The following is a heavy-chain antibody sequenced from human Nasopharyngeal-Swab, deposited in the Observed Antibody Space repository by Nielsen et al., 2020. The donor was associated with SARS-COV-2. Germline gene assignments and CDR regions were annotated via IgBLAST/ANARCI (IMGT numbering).Heavy chain of an antibody. CDR2: IYPGYYDT. J-gene: IGHJ6*03. V-gene: IGHV5-51*01. D-gene: IGHD2-15*01. CDR3: ARAYCSGGSFYYSPATHHMDV. Sequence: VRQMPGKGLEWMGIIYPGYYDTRYSPSFQGQVPISADKSISTAYLQWSSLKASDTAMYYCARAYCSGGSFYYSPATHHMDVWGKGTTVTVSS.